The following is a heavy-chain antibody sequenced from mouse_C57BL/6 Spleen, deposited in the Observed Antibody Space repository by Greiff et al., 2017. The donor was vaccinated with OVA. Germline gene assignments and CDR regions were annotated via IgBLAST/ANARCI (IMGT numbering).Heavy chain of an antibody. CDR3: ARNYYGSSYDYAMDY. D-gene: IGHD1-1*01. V-gene: IGHV1-69*01. J-gene: IGHJ4*01. Sequence: QVHVKQPGAELVMPGASVKLSCKASGYTFTSYWMHWVKQRPGQGLEWIGEIDPSDSYTNYNQKFKGKSTLTVDKSSSTAYMQLSSLTSEDSAVYYCARNYYGSSYDYAMDYWGQGTSVTVSS. CDR1: GYTFTSYW. CDR2: IDPSDSYT.